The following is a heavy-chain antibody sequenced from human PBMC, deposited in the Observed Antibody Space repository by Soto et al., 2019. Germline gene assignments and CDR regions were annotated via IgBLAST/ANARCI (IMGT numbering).Heavy chain of an antibody. J-gene: IGHJ4*02. CDR1: GGSITNGDYY. CDR2: INYRGTT. D-gene: IGHD2-2*01. V-gene: IGHV4-31*03. Sequence: QVQLQESGPGLVRPSQTLSLTCTVSGGSITNGDYYWNWIRQHPGKGLEWIGYINYRGTTFYNPSLESRVFISVETSKNQFSLNLSSVTAADTAVYFCARDAPGEAPYWGQGILVTVSS. CDR3: ARDAPGEAPY.